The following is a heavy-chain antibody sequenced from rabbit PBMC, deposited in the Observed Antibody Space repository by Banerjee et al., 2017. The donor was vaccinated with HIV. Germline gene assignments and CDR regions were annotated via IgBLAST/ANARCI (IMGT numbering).Heavy chain of an antibody. J-gene: IGHJ4*01. Sequence: QSLEESGGDLVQPEGSLTLTCTASGFSFSSSYDMSWVRQAPGKGLEWIGCITTYSSTYYASWAKGRFTISKTSSTTVTLQMTSLTAADTATYFCARVSTYGSSSALDLWGPGTLVT. D-gene: IGHD1-1*01. V-gene: IGHV1S40*01. CDR2: ITTYSST. CDR3: ARVSTYGSSSALDL. CDR1: GFSFSSSYD.